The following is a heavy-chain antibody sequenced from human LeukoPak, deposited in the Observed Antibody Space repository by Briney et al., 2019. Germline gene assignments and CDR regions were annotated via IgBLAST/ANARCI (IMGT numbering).Heavy chain of an antibody. Sequence: SETLSLTCTVSGGSISSGSYYWSWIRQPAGKGLEWIGRIYTSGSTNYNPSLKSRVTISVDTSKNQFSLKLSSVTAADTAVYYCARVWDYWGQGTLVTVSS. CDR3: ARVWDY. CDR1: GGSISSGSYY. V-gene: IGHV4-61*02. CDR2: IYTSGST. J-gene: IGHJ4*02.